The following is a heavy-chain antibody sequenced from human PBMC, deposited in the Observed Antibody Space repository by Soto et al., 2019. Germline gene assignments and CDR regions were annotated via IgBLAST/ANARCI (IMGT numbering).Heavy chain of an antibody. J-gene: IGHJ6*02. D-gene: IGHD1-26*01. CDR2: ISYDGSNK. CDR3: AILPKGGELLSRVNYYGMDV. Sequence: QVQLVESGGGVVQPGRSLRLSCAASGFTFSSYGMHWVRQAPGKGLEWVAVISYDGSNKYYADSVKGRFTISRDNSKNPLYLQMNSLRAEDTAVYYCAILPKGGELLSRVNYYGMDVWGQGTTVTVSS. V-gene: IGHV3-30*03. CDR1: GFTFSSYG.